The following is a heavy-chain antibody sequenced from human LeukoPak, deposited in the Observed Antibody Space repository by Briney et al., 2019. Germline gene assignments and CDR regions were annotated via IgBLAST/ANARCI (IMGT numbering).Heavy chain of an antibody. J-gene: IGHJ4*02. CDR2: INPNSGGT. CDR3: ARIAAAGTWGDY. CDR1: GYTFTGYY. D-gene: IGHD6-13*01. Sequence: GASVKVSCKASGYTFTGYYMHWVRQAPGQGLEWMGWINPNSGGTNYAQKFQSRVTMTRDTSISTAYMELSRLRSDDTAVYYCARIAAAGTWGDYWGQGTLVTVSS. V-gene: IGHV1-2*02.